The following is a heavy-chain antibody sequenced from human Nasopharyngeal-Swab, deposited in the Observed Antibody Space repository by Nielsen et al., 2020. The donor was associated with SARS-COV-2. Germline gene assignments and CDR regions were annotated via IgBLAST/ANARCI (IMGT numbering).Heavy chain of an antibody. Sequence: SETLSLTCTVSGGSISSGGYYWSWIRQHPGKGLEWIGYIYYSGSTYYNPSLKSRVTISVDTSRHQFSLRLSSVTAADTAVYYCASLYSSSWFHFDHWGQGTLVTVSS. CDR3: ASLYSSSWFHFDH. D-gene: IGHD6-13*01. J-gene: IGHJ4*02. V-gene: IGHV4-31*03. CDR2: IYYSGST. CDR1: GGSISSGGYY.